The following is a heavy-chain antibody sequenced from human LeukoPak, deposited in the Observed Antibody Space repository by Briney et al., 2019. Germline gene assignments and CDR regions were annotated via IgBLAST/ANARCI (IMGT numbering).Heavy chain of an antibody. D-gene: IGHD3-16*01. CDR1: GGSISNYY. V-gene: IGHV4-4*07. J-gene: IGHJ5*01. CDR2: IYASGST. Sequence: SETLSLTCTISGGSISNYYWSWIRQPAGKGLEWIGRIYASGSTNYNPSLKSRVTMSVDTSKNQFSLKLSSVTAADTAVYYCARGGGADLRFDPWGQGTLVTVSS. CDR3: ARGGGADLRFDP.